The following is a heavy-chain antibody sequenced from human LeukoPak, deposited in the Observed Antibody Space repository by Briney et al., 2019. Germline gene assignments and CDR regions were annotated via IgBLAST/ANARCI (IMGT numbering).Heavy chain of an antibody. CDR2: IYYSGST. Sequence: PSETLSLTCTVSGGSISSYYWSWIRQPPGKGLEWIGYIYYSGSTNYNPSLKSRVTISVDTSKNQFSLKLSSVIAADTAVYHCAREGYSYGYGYWGQGTLVTVSS. V-gene: IGHV4-59*01. J-gene: IGHJ4*02. CDR3: AREGYSYGYGY. CDR1: GGSISSYY. D-gene: IGHD5-18*01.